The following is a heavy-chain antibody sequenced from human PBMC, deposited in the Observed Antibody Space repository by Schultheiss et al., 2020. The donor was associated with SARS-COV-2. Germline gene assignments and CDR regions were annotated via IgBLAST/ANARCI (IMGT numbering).Heavy chain of an antibody. D-gene: IGHD4-17*01. Sequence: GESLKISCAASGFTFSTYSMNWVRQAPGKGLEWVSYISSSSSTIYYADSVKGRFTISRDNAKNSLYLQMNSLRAEDTAVYYCAREGGGLDYGDYGAFDIWGQWTMVTVSS. J-gene: IGHJ3*02. V-gene: IGHV3-48*04. CDR2: ISSSSSTI. CDR3: AREGGGLDYGDYGAFDI. CDR1: GFTFSTYS.